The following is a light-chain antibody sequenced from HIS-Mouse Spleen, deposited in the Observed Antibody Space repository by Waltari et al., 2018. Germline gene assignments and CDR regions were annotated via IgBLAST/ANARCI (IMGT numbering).Light chain of an antibody. J-gene: IGLJ3*02. V-gene: IGLV2-23*01. Sequence: QSALTQPASVSGSPGQSITISCTGTSSDVGSYNLVSWYQQHPGKAPKLMFYEGSKRPSGVSNRFSGSKSGNTASLTISGLQAEDEADYSCCSYAGSSTWVFGGGTKLTVL. CDR2: EGS. CDR1: SSDVGSYNL. CDR3: CSYAGSSTWV.